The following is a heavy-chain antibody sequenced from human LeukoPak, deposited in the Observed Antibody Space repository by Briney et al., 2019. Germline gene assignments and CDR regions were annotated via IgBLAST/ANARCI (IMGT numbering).Heavy chain of an antibody. J-gene: IGHJ4*02. CDR2: ISGGGETT. Sequence: PGGSLRLSCAASGFPFSDYFMNWVRQAPGKGLEWVSSISGGGETTYYADSAKGRFTISRDNSQNTLYLQMNSLRAEDTAVYYCARDYADYVGYFFFDYWGQGTLVTVSS. V-gene: IGHV3-23*01. CDR1: GFPFSDYF. CDR3: ARDYADYVGYFFFDY. D-gene: IGHD4-17*01.